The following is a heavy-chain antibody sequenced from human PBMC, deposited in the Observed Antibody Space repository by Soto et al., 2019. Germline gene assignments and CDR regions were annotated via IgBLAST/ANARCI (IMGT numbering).Heavy chain of an antibody. Sequence: SGPTLVNPTQTLTLTCTFSGFSLTTSGMSVSWIRQPPGKALEWLAVIDWEDDKYYRTALKTRLTITKDTSKNQVVLTMTNMDPVDTATYYCARMYYDTSYRHYYGMDVWGQGTTVTVSS. J-gene: IGHJ6*02. CDR1: GFSLTTSGMS. CDR3: ARMYYDTSYRHYYGMDV. D-gene: IGHD3-9*01. V-gene: IGHV2-70*13. CDR2: IDWEDDK.